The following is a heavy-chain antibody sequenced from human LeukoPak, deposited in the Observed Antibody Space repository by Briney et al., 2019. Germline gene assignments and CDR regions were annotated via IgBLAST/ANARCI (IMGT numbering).Heavy chain of an antibody. D-gene: IGHD3-10*01. CDR3: ARDDLWFGDT. CDR2: IFSGGST. J-gene: IGHJ4*02. V-gene: IGHV3-53*04. Sequence: PGGSLRLSCAASGFTVRDNYMTWVRQAPGKGLEWVSLIFSGGSTYYADSVKGRFIISRQSSKNTLYLDMNSLRVEDTAVYYCARDDLWFGDTWGQGTLVTVSS. CDR1: GFTVRDNY.